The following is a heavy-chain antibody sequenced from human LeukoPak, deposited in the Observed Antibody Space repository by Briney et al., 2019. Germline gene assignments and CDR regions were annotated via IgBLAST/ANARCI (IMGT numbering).Heavy chain of an antibody. V-gene: IGHV7-4-1*02. CDR3: ARGPPTIGPYYYYYYGMDV. J-gene: IGHJ6*02. CDR1: GYTFTSYA. CDR2: INTNTGNP. Sequence: ASVKVSCKASGYTFTSYAMNWVRQAPGQGLEWMGWINTNTGNPTYAQGFTGRFVFSLDTSVSTAYLQISSLKAEDTAVYYCARGPPTIGPYYYYYYGMDVWGQGTTVTVS. D-gene: IGHD5-12*01.